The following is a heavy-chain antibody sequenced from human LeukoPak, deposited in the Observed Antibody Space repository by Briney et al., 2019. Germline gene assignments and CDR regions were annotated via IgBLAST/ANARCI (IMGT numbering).Heavy chain of an antibody. CDR1: GGAISSYY. CDR2: IYYSGST. J-gene: IGHJ3*02. CDR3: ARVYYYDSSGFADAFDI. D-gene: IGHD3-22*01. Sequence: TSETLSLTCNVSGGAISSYYWSWIRQPPRKGLEWNGYIYYSGSTNYNPSLKSRVTISVDTSKNQFSLKLSSVTAADTAVYYCARVYYYDSSGFADAFDIWGQGTMVTVSS. V-gene: IGHV4-59*01.